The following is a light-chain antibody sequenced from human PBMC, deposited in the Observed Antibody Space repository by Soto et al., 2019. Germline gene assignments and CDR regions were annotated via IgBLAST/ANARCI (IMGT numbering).Light chain of an antibody. CDR2: GNS. Sequence: QSLLTQPPSVSGAPGQRVTISCTGSSSNIGAGYDVHWYQQLPGTAPKLLIYGNSNRPSGVPDRFSGSKSGTSASLAITGLHAADEADYYCQSYDSSLSGSVFGGGTKLTVL. CDR3: QSYDSSLSGSV. V-gene: IGLV1-40*01. J-gene: IGLJ3*02. CDR1: SSNIGAGYD.